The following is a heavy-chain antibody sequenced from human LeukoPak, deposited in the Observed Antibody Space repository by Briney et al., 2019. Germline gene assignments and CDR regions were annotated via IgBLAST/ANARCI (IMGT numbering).Heavy chain of an antibody. CDR2: IRGNGET. Sequence: GGSLRLSCAASGLSFSSFAMSWVRQGPARGLEWVSSIRGNGETFDADSVKGRFTLSSDSSRNTVYFQLNNLRVEDTAIYYCARASWVSSTDAVRWGQGTLVTVSS. CDR3: ARASWVSSTDAVR. D-gene: IGHD3-16*01. V-gene: IGHV3-23*01. CDR1: GLSFSSFA. J-gene: IGHJ4*02.